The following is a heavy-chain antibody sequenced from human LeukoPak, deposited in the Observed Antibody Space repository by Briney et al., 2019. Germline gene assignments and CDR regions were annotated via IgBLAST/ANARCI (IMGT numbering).Heavy chain of an antibody. CDR2: IYSSGST. CDR3: ARGAAATY. Sequence: PSETLSLTCTVSGGSISRYYWSWIRQPPGKGLEWIGYIYSSGSTNYNPSLKSRVTISVDTSKNQSSLKLSSVTAADTAVYYCARGAAATYWGQGTLVTVSS. J-gene: IGHJ4*02. V-gene: IGHV4-59*01. D-gene: IGHD6-13*01. CDR1: GGSISRYY.